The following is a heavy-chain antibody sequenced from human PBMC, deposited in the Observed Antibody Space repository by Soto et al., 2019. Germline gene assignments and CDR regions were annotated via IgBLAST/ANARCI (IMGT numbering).Heavy chain of an antibody. CDR3: AKDEQSIVLVPAAIGLCY. CDR2: VSASGLNT. V-gene: IGHV3-23*01. CDR1: GFTFSTYA. J-gene: IGHJ4*02. Sequence: GGSLRLSCAASGFTFSTYAMAWVRQAPGKGLEWVSGVSASGLNTDYADPVKGRFYISRDNSKNTLSLQMNSLSAEDTAVYYCAKDEQSIVLVPAAIGLCYWGQGTLVTVSS. D-gene: IGHD2-2*01.